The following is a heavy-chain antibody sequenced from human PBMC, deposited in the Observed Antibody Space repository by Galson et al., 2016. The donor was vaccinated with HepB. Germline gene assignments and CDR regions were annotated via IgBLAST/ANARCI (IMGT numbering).Heavy chain of an antibody. V-gene: IGHV1-3*04. D-gene: IGHD3-9*01. J-gene: IGHJ4*02. CDR2: INTGNGNT. Sequence: SVKVSCKASGYIFTTYPIHWVRQAPGQSLEWMGWINTGNGNTGYSQKFQGRVTITTDTSASTAYLERSSLRSEDTALYYCAAWRGTKGDWSGPLDYWGQGSLVTVSS. CDR1: GYIFTTYP. CDR3: AAWRGTKGDWSGPLDY.